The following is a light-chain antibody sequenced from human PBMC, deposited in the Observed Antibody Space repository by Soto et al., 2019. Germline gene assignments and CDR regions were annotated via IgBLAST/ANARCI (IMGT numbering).Light chain of an antibody. J-gene: IGLJ7*01. CDR2: NNN. CDR1: TSNVGTNS. Sequence: QSVLPQPPSASGTPGQRVTISCSGSTSNVGTNSVIWYQQLPGLAPKLLLYNNNHRPSGVPDRFSGSKSGTSASLAISGLQAEDEADYYCTAWDDSLNGHAVFGGGTQLTVL. V-gene: IGLV1-44*01. CDR3: TAWDDSLNGHAV.